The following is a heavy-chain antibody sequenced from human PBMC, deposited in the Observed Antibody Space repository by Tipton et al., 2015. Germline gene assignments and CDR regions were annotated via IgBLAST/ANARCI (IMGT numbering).Heavy chain of an antibody. V-gene: IGHV4-61*01. D-gene: IGHD3-16*01. J-gene: IGHJ1*01. CDR2: TYYSGNT. Sequence: GLVKPSETLSLTYTVSGGSVSSGSYYWNWIRQPPGKGLEWIGYTYYSGNTKYNPSLKSRVTISVDTSKNQFSLELTSVTAADTAVYYCARSPPGDYEYIEYWGQGTLITVSS. CDR1: GGSVSSGSYY. CDR3: ARSPPGDYEYIEY.